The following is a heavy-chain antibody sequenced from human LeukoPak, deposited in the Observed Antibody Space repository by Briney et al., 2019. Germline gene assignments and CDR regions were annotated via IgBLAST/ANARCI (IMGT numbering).Heavy chain of an antibody. V-gene: IGHV1-46*01. Sequence: ASVKVSCKASGYTFTSYYMHWVRQAPGQGLEWKGIINPSGGSTSYAQKFQGRVTMTRDMSTSTVYMELSSLRSEDTAVYYCAREWRGDCSGGSCFRESDAFDIWGQGTMVTVSS. CDR1: GYTFTSYY. D-gene: IGHD2-15*01. J-gene: IGHJ3*02. CDR2: INPSGGST. CDR3: AREWRGDCSGGSCFRESDAFDI.